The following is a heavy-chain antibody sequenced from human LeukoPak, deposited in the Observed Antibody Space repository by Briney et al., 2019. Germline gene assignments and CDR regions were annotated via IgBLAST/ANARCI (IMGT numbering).Heavy chain of an antibody. V-gene: IGHV1-18*01. CDR1: GYTFTSYG. CDR2: ISASNGNT. D-gene: IGHD2-2*02. Sequence: ASVKVSCKASGYTFTSYGISWVRQAPGQGLEWMGWISASNGNTNYAQKLQGRVTMTTDTSTSTAYMELRSLRSDDTAVYYCAVDYCSSTSCYRAFDAFDIWGQGTMVTVSS. CDR3: AVDYCSSTSCYRAFDAFDI. J-gene: IGHJ3*02.